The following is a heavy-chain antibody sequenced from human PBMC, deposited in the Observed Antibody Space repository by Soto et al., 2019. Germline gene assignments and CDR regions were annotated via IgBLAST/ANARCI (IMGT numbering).Heavy chain of an antibody. CDR3: ARDGSWELLGFYFDY. D-gene: IGHD1-26*01. CDR1: GYTFTGYY. Sequence: GASVKVSCKASGYTFTGYYMHWVRQAPGQGLEWMGWINPNSGGTNYAQKLQGWVTMTRDTSISTAYMELRSLRSDDTAVYYCARDGSWELLGFYFDYWGQGTLVTVYS. CDR2: INPNSGGT. V-gene: IGHV1-2*04. J-gene: IGHJ4*02.